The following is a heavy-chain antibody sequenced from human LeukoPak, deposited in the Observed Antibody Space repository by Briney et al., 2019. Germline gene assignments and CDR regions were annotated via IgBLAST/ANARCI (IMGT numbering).Heavy chain of an antibody. J-gene: IGHJ4*02. CDR2: IYHSGST. D-gene: IGHD3-10*01. Sequence: PSQTLSLTCAVSGGSISSGGYSWSWIRQPPGKGLEWIGYIYHSGSTYYNPSLKSRVTISVDRSKNQFSLKLSSVTAADTAVYYCASPGYYGSGSYYQVGYWGQGTLVTVSS. CDR1: GGSISSGGYS. CDR3: ASPGYYGSGSYYQVGY. V-gene: IGHV4-30-2*01.